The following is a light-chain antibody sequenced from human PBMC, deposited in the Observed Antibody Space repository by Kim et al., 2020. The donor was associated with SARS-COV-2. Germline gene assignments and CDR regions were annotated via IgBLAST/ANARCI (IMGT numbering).Light chain of an antibody. V-gene: IGLV2-14*03. Sequence: QSALTQPASVSGSPGQSITISCTGTTSDVGKYNYVSWYQHHPGKAPKLIIYDVTKRPSGVSSRFFGSKSGNTASLTISGLQAEDEAYYYCNSYTISSTLVFGGGTQLTVL. J-gene: IGLJ3*02. CDR2: DVT. CDR3: NSYTISSTLV. CDR1: TSDVGKYNY.